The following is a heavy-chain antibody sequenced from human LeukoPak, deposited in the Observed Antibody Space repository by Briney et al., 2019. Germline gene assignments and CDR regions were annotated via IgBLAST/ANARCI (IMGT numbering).Heavy chain of an antibody. J-gene: IGHJ4*02. CDR2: INHSGST. CDR1: GESFSGYY. CDR3: ARYRGYSYGRVGLDY. Sequence: SETLSLTCAVYGESFSGYYWSWIRQPPGKGLEWIGEINHSGSTNYNPSLKSRVTISVDTSKNQFSLKLSSVTAADTAVYYCARYRGYSYGRVGLDYWGQGTLVTVSS. V-gene: IGHV4-34*01. D-gene: IGHD5-18*01.